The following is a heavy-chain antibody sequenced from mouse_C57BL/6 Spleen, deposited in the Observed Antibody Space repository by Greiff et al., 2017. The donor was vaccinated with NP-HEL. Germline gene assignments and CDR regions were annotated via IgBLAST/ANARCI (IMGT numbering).Heavy chain of an antibody. CDR1: GYTFTSYW. V-gene: IGHV1-50*01. CDR2: IDPSDSYT. J-gene: IGHJ4*01. Sequence: VQLQQPGAELVKPGASVKLSCKASGYTFTSYWMQWVKQRPGQGLEWIGEIDPSDSYTNYNQKFKGQATLTVDTSSSTAYMQLSSLTSEDSAVYYCARWGGDLTGTYDAMDYWGQGTSVTVSS. CDR3: ARWGGDLTGTYDAMDY. D-gene: IGHD4-1*01.